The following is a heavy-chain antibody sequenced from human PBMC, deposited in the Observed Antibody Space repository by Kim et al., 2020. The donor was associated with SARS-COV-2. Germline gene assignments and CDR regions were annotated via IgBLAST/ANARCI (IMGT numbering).Heavy chain of an antibody. CDR2: IAYGGHV. Sequence: SETLSLTCTVSGDSISSGNWWTWVRQSPGKGLEWIGEIAYGGHVNYNPSLRSRVTISMDSSNNQFSLRLDSVTAADTAVYFCAKILGGCSASSCYW. CDR3: AKILGGCSASSCYW. J-gene: IGHJ2*01. D-gene: IGHD1-26*01. V-gene: IGHV4-4*02. CDR1: GDSISSGNW.